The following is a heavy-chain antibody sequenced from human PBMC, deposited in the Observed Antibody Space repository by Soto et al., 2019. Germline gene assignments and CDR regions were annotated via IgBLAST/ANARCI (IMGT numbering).Heavy chain of an antibody. Sequence: QLQLQESGPGLVKPSETLSLTCTVSGGSISSSRYYWGWIRQPPGKGLEWIGSIDYSGSTYHNPPLKLRVTISVDTSKNQSSLKLVSVTAGDTAVYYGARPPGGSVTTDHAFDIWCQWTMVTVSS. CDR1: GGSISSSRYY. J-gene: IGHJ3*02. V-gene: IGHV4-39*01. D-gene: IGHD4-17*01. CDR2: IDYSGST. CDR3: ARPPGGSVTTDHAFDI.